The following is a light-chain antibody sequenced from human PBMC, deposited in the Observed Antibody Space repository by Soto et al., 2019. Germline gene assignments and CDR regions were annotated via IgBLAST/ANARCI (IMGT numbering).Light chain of an antibody. V-gene: IGKV4-1*01. CDR3: QQYYDFPQN. CDR2: WAS. Sequence: DIVMTQSPDSMAVSLGERATINCKSSQSILYSPNNKNYLAWYQQKPGQPPKLLIYWASTRESGVPDRFSGSGSGTDFTLTISSLQDEDVAVYYCQQYYDFPQNFGQGTKVEIK. J-gene: IGKJ1*01. CDR1: QSILYSPNNKNY.